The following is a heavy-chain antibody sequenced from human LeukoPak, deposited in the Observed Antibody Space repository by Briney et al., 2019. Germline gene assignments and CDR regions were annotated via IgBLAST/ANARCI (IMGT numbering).Heavy chain of an antibody. V-gene: IGHV3-23*01. CDR1: GFTFSSYA. CDR3: AKDRWSGTYHNRMDV. J-gene: IGHJ6*02. Sequence: GGSLRLSCAASGFTFSSYAMSWVRQAPGKGLEWVSGISGGGGTTYYADSVKGRFTISRDNSKNTLYLQMNSLRAEDTAVFHCAKDRWSGTYHNRMDVWGQGTTVTVSS. CDR2: ISGGGGTT. D-gene: IGHD3-10*01.